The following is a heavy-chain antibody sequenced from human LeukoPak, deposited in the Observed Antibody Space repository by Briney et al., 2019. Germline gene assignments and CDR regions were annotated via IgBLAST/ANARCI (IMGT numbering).Heavy chain of an antibody. V-gene: IGHV4-31*03. Sequence: PSETLSLTCTVSGGSISSGGYYWSWIRQHPGKGLEWIGYIYYSGSTYYNPSLKSRVTISVDTSKNQFSLKLSSVTAADTAVYYCARDSTHDYGDYLDYWGQGTLVTVSS. CDR1: GGSISSGGYY. D-gene: IGHD4-17*01. CDR2: IYYSGST. CDR3: ARDSTHDYGDYLDY. J-gene: IGHJ4*02.